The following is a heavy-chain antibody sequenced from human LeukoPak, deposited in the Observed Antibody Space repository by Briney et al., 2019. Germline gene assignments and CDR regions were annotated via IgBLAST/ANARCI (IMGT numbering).Heavy chain of an antibody. J-gene: IGHJ4*02. CDR1: GFTFSDYY. D-gene: IGHD1-14*01. V-gene: IGHV3-69-1*02. Sequence: PGGSLRLSCAASGFTFSDYYMNWVPQAPGKGLECVSFISSTRTMFYTDSVKGRFTISRNNAKNSLNLQMNSLRAEDTAVYNCAKGRFRDTGYFDYWGQGTLVTVSS. CDR3: AKGRFRDTGYFDY. CDR2: ISSTRTM.